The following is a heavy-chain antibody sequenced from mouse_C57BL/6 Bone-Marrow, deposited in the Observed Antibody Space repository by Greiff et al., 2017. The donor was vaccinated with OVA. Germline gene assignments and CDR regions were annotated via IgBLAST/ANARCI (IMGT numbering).Heavy chain of an antibody. V-gene: IGHV2-6*03. CDR1: GFSLTSYG. CDR2: IWSDGST. J-gene: IGHJ4*01. Sequence: VMLVESGPGLVAPSQSLSITCTVSGFSLTSYGVHWVRQPPGKGLEWLVVIWSDGSTTYNSALKSRLSISKDNSKSQVFLKMNSLQTDDTAMYYCARFTTVGDYAMDYWGQGTSVTVSS. CDR3: ARFTTVGDYAMDY. D-gene: IGHD1-1*01.